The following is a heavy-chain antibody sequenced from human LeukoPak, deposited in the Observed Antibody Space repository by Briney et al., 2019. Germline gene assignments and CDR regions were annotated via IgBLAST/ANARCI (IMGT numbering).Heavy chain of an antibody. CDR1: GFTFNSYG. CDR3: AKDRAYGDWNLPETFIDT. Sequence: GGSLRLSCEASGFTFNSYGMHWVRQTPGKGLEWVAIISFDGSRKYYADSVKGRFSISRDNSKKMVYLQMNSLRAEDTAVYYCAKDRAYGDWNLPETFIDTWGQGTLVSVSS. J-gene: IGHJ5*02. V-gene: IGHV3-30*18. D-gene: IGHD4-17*01. CDR2: ISFDGSRK.